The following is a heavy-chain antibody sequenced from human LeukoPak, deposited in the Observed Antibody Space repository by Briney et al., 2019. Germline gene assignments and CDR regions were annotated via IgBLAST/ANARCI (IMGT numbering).Heavy chain of an antibody. V-gene: IGHV3-23*01. CDR3: ARAVPLRFLEWLPRGTDKFDY. Sequence: GGSLRLSCAASGFTFSSYAMSWVRQAPGKGLEWVSAISGSGGNTYYADSVQGRFTISRDKSKDTLYLQMNSLRAEDAAVYYCARAVPLRFLEWLPRGTDKFDYWGQGTLVTVSS. J-gene: IGHJ4*02. CDR2: ISGSGGNT. CDR1: GFTFSSYA. D-gene: IGHD3-3*01.